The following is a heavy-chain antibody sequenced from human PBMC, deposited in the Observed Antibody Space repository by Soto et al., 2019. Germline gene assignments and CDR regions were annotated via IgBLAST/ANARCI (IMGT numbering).Heavy chain of an antibody. CDR3: ARMETFGSLNWFDP. CDR2: MNPGSGDT. Sequence: ASVKVSCKASGYSFTNNDVSWVRQATGQGLEWMGWMNPGSGDTGYAQKFQGRVTMTRDISIATAYMELSSLRSDDTAIYYCARMETFGSLNWFDPWGQGTLATVSS. J-gene: IGHJ5*02. V-gene: IGHV1-8*01. CDR1: GYSFTNND. D-gene: IGHD3-16*01.